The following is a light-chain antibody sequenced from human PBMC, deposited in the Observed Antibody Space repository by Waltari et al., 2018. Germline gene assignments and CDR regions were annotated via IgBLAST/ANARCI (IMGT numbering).Light chain of an antibody. CDR1: KDITKW. V-gene: IGKV1-5*03. CDR3: QQYYSLPWT. Sequence: DIQRTQSPSTLSASVGDRVTITCRASKDITKWLARYQQKPGEAPKLLIYKTSTLETGVPSRFSGRGSGTDFTLPISSLQAEDVAVYYCQQYYSLPWTFGQGTKVEIK. CDR2: KTS. J-gene: IGKJ1*01.